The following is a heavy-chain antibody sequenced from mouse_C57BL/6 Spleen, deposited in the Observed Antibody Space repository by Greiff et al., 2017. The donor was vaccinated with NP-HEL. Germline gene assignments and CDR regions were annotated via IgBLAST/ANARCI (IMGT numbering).Heavy chain of an antibody. CDR1: GYAFSSSW. CDR2: IYPGDGDT. V-gene: IGHV1-82*01. D-gene: IGHD2-1*01. Sequence: VKLVESGPELVKPGASVKISCKASGYAFSSSWMNWVKQRPGKGLEWIGRIYPGDGDTNYNGKFKGKATLTADKSSSTAYMQLSSLTSEDSAVYFCAREIYGNYEGYYFDYWGQGTTLTVSS. CDR3: AREIYGNYEGYYFDY. J-gene: IGHJ2*01.